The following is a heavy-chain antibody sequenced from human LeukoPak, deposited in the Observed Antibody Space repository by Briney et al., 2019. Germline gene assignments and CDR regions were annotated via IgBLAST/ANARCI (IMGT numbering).Heavy chain of an antibody. CDR3: ARGVYIAAAQYGY. D-gene: IGHD6-13*01. CDR1: GGSFGTYS. J-gene: IGHJ4*02. Sequence: PSETLSLTCTVSGGSFGTYSWNWIRQPAGKGLEWIGYIYCSGTTNYNPSLKSRVTISVDTSKNQFSLKLSSVTAADTAVYYCARGVYIAAAQYGYWGQGTLVTVSS. CDR2: IYCSGTT. V-gene: IGHV4-59*01.